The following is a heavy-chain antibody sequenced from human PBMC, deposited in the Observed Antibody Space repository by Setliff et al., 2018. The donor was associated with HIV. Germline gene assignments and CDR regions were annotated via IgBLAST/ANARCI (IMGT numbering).Heavy chain of an antibody. CDR2: IYRSGST. J-gene: IGHJ3*02. CDR1: GGSSSSSSFY. CDR3: SRHKDSDYVWGSYRPDGFDI. Sequence: SETLSLTCTVSGGSSSSSSFYWGWIRQPPGKGLEWIGNIYRSGSTYYNPSLRSRVTISVDTSKNQFYLNLNSVTDADTALYYCSRHKDSDYVWGSYRPDGFDIWGQGTTVNVSS. V-gene: IGHV4-39*01. D-gene: IGHD3-16*02.